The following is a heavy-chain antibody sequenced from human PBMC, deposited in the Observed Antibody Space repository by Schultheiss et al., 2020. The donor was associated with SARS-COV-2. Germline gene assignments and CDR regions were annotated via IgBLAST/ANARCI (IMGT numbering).Heavy chain of an antibody. Sequence: GSLRLSCAVYGGSFSGYYWSWIRQPPGKGLEWIGEINHSGSTNYNPSLKSRVTISVDTSKNQFSLKLSSVTAADTAVYYCARGDSSGWYRYYFDYWGQGTLVTVSS. CDR2: INHSGST. CDR1: GGSFSGYY. CDR3: ARGDSSGWYRYYFDY. V-gene: IGHV4-34*01. D-gene: IGHD6-19*01. J-gene: IGHJ4*02.